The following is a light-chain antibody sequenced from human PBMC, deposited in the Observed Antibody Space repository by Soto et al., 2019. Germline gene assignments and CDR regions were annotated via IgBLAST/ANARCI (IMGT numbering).Light chain of an antibody. J-gene: IGLJ1*01. CDR3: TSYRRSNTLV. Sequence: QSVLTQPASVSGSPGQSITISCTGTSSDVGTYSYVSWYQQHPGKAPKLMISEVSNRPSGVSNRFSGSKSDNTASLTISGLQAEDEADYYCTSYRRSNTLVFGTGTKLTVL. CDR1: SSDVGTYSY. CDR2: EVS. V-gene: IGLV2-14*01.